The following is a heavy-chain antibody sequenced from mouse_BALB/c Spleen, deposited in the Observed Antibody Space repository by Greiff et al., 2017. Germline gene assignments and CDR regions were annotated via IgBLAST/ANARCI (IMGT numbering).Heavy chain of an antibody. Sequence: VQLQQSGPELVKPGASVKMSCKASGYTFTSYVMHWVKQKPGQGLEWIGYINPYNDGTKYNEKFKGKATLTSDKSSSTAYMELSSLTSEDSAVYYCARGARSSPYYFDYWGQGTTLTVSS. CDR3: ARGARSSPYYFDY. V-gene: IGHV1-14*01. CDR1: GYTFTSYV. CDR2: INPYNDGT. D-gene: IGHD1-1*01. J-gene: IGHJ2*01.